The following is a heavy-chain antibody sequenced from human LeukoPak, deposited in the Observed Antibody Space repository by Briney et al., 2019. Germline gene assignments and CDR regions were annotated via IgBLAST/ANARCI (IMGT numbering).Heavy chain of an antibody. CDR1: GGSFSGYY. J-gene: IGHJ6*02. D-gene: IGHD6-6*01. Sequence: SETLSLTCAVYGGSFSGYYWSWIRQPPGKGLEWIGEINHSGSTNYNPSLKSRVTISVDTSKNQFSLKLSSVTAADTAVYYCARVVAARPWYYGMDVWGQGTTVTVSS. V-gene: IGHV4-34*01. CDR3: ARVVAARPWYYGMDV. CDR2: INHSGST.